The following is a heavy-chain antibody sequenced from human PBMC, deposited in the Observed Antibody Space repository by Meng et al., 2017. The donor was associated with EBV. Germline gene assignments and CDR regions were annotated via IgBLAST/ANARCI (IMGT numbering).Heavy chain of an antibody. J-gene: IGHJ4*02. CDR1: GYTFTSYG. CDR3: ARVRTFGGVIPPDY. D-gene: IGHD3-16*02. CDR2: ISAYNGNT. V-gene: IGHV1-18*01. Sequence: QVQLVQSGAEVEQPGASVKFSRKASGYTFTSYGISWVRQAPGQGLEWMGWISAYNGNTNYAQKLQGRVTMTTDTSTSTAYMELRSLRSDDTAVYYCARVRTFGGVIPPDYWGQGTLVTVSS.